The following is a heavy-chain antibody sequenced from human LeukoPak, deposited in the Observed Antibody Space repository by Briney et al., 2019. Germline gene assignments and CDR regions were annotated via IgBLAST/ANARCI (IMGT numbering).Heavy chain of an antibody. D-gene: IGHD6-13*01. CDR2: IYHSGGT. Sequence: PSETLSLTCAVSGGSISSSNWWSWVRQPPGKGLEWIGEIYHSGGTNYNPSLKSRVTISVDKSKNQFSLKLSSVTAADTAVYYCARGGFSSWHGLFDYWGQGTLVTVSS. CDR3: ARGGFSSWHGLFDY. CDR1: GGSISSSNW. V-gene: IGHV4-4*02. J-gene: IGHJ4*02.